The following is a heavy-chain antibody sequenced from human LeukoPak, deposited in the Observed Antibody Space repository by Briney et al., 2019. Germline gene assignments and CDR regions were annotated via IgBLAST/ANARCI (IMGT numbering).Heavy chain of an antibody. CDR1: GYTFTGYY. V-gene: IGHV1-8*02. Sequence: ASVKVSCKASGYTFTGYYMHWVRQAPGQGLEWMGWTNPNSGNTGYAQKFQGRVTMTRNTSISTAYMELSSLRSEDTAVYYCARAKPLLSSSILKKTNWFDPWGQGTLVTVSS. CDR2: TNPNSGNT. CDR3: ARAKPLLSSSILKKTNWFDP. D-gene: IGHD6-6*01. J-gene: IGHJ5*02.